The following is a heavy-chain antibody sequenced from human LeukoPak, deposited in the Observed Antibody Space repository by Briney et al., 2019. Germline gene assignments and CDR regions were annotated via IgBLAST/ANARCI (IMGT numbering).Heavy chain of an antibody. CDR1: GFTFTIFG. CDR3: AREQYSSSSGVNDI. CDR2: IDARSGIT. J-gene: IGHJ3*02. V-gene: IGHV3-48*01. D-gene: IGHD6-6*01. Sequence: GGSLRLSCAASGFTFTIFGLNWVRQAPGKGPEWVSYIDARSGITYYADSVQGRFTISRDDARESVFLQMDGLRVDDTAVYYCAREQYSSSSGVNDIWGQGTMVTVSS.